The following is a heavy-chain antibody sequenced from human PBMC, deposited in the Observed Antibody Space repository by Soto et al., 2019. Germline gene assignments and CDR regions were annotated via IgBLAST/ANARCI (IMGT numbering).Heavy chain of an antibody. V-gene: IGHV1-46*04. J-gene: IGHJ1*01. D-gene: IGHD2-15*01. CDR3: ARAENCRGGTCYTEYFHH. CDR1: GYIFTAYS. CDR2: VNPSGGSA. Sequence: ASVKVSCKTSGYIFTAYSMHWVRQAPGQGLEWMGVVNPSGGSAHYAQSLQGRVTLTRDTSTSTCYMELSSLRSEDTAVYYCARAENCRGGTCYTEYFHHWGQGTLVTVSS.